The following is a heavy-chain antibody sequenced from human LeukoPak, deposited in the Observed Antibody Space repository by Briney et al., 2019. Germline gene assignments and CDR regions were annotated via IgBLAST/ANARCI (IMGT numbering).Heavy chain of an antibody. CDR3: AREGASTVTTTDIDY. D-gene: IGHD4-17*01. J-gene: IGHJ4*02. Sequence: ASVKVSCKASGYTFTSYGISWVRQAPGQGLEWMGWINPNSGGTNYAQKFQGRVTMTRDTSISTAYMELSRLRSDDTAVYYCAREGASTVTTTDIDYWGQGTLVTVSS. V-gene: IGHV1-2*02. CDR1: GYTFTSYG. CDR2: INPNSGGT.